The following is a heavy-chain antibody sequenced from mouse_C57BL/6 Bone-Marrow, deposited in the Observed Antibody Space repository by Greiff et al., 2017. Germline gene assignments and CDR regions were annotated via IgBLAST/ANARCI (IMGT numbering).Heavy chain of an antibody. Sequence: VMLVESGPGLVQPSQSLSITCTVSGFSFTSYGVHWVRQSPGKGLEWLGVIWRGGSTDYNAAFISRLSISKDNSKSQVFFKMNSLQADDTAIYYCARKGRFAYWGQGTLVTVSA. V-gene: IGHV2-2*01. CDR1: GFSFTSYG. D-gene: IGHD3-3*01. CDR3: ARKGRFAY. J-gene: IGHJ3*01. CDR2: IWRGGST.